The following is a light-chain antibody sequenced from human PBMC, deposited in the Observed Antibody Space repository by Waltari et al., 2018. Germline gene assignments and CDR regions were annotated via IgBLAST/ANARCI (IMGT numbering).Light chain of an antibody. J-gene: IGKJ4*01. Sequence: DTQMTQSPSSLSASVGDRVTITCRASRNVNTYLNWFHQKPGKAPKLLIYAASSLQGVVPLRFSGSGSGTDFTLTISKLRPEDAGTFYCQQSDNTPLTFGGGTKVEI. CDR2: AAS. CDR3: QQSDNTPLT. V-gene: IGKV1-39*01. CDR1: RNVNTY.